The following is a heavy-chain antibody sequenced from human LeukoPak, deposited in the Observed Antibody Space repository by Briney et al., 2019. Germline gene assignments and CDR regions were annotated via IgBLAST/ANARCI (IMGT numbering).Heavy chain of an antibody. CDR1: GFNFSDSR. D-gene: IGHD2-21*01. J-gene: IGHJ4*02. V-gene: IGHV3-7*04. CDR3: VRGDWYFES. Sequence: GGSLRLSCVTSGFNFSDSRMTWVRQAPGKGLQWVANFNRDGTEKHFLDSVEGRFTISRDNAKKSLYLQVSSLRPQDTAVYFCVRGDWYFESWGEGTLVTVSS. CDR2: FNRDGTEK.